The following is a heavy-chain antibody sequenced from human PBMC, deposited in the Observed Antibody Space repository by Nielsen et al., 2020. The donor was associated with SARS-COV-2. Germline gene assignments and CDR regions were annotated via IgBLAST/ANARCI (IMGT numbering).Heavy chain of an antibody. Sequence: GESLKISCAASGFTFSSLWMSWVRQVPGKGLEWVADIKPDGSQKFYLDSVKGRFTISRDNAKNSMSLQMNSLRVEDTAVYYCARDWSRAFDVWGQGTMVTVS. CDR1: GFTFSSLW. CDR2: IKPDGSQK. J-gene: IGHJ3*01. CDR3: ARDWSRAFDV. V-gene: IGHV3-7*01.